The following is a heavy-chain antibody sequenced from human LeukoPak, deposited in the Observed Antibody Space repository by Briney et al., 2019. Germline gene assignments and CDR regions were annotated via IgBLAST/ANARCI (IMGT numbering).Heavy chain of an antibody. Sequence: SETLSLTCAVYGGSFSGYYWSWIRQPPGKGLEWIGEINHSGSTNYNPSLKSRVTISVDTSKNQFSLKLSSVTAADTAVYHCARGQRNWSSYFDYWGQGTLVTVSS. V-gene: IGHV4-34*01. J-gene: IGHJ4*02. CDR2: INHSGST. CDR1: GGSFSGYY. D-gene: IGHD1-1*01. CDR3: ARGQRNWSSYFDY.